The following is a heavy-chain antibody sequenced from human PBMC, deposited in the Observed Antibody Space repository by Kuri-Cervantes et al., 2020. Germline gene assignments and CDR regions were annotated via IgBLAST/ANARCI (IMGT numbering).Heavy chain of an antibody. Sequence: GESLKISCAASGFTFSNAWMSWVRQAPGKGLEWVGRIKSKTDGGTTDYAAPVKGRFTISRDDSKNTLYLQMNGLRAEDTALYYCTKDLRHASADLLYYFGMDVWGQGATVTVSS. CDR3: TKDLRHASADLLYYFGMDV. J-gene: IGHJ6*02. CDR2: IKSKTDGGTT. CDR1: GFTFSNAW. V-gene: IGHV3-15*01. D-gene: IGHD3-16*01.